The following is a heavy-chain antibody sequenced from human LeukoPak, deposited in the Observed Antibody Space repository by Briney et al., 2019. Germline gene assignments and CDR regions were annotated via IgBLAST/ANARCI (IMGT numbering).Heavy chain of an antibody. J-gene: IGHJ5*02. CDR3: ARDIVVVKRNWFDP. Sequence: SETLSLTCTVSGGSISSYYWSWIRQPAGKGLEWIGRIYTSGSTNYNPSLKSRVTTSVDTSKNQFSLKLSSVTAADTAVYYCARDIVVVKRNWFDPWGQGTLVTVSS. D-gene: IGHD3-22*01. CDR2: IYTSGST. V-gene: IGHV4-4*07. CDR1: GGSISSYY.